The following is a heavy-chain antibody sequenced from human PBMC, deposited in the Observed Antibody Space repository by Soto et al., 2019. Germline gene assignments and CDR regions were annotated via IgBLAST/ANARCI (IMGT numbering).Heavy chain of an antibody. J-gene: IGHJ4*02. CDR3: AHRVLRTVFGLVTTTAIYFDF. CDR2: SYWDDDK. CDR1: GFSLTTSGVG. V-gene: IGHV2-5*02. Sequence: QITLKESGPTGVKPTETLTLTCTFSGFSLTTSGVGVGWVRQSPGKAPEWLAVSYWDDDKRYSTSLNSRLTITKDTSKKQVVLTMANVDPADTATYYCAHRVLRTVFGLVTTTAIYFDFWGQGTPVVVSS. D-gene: IGHD3-3*01.